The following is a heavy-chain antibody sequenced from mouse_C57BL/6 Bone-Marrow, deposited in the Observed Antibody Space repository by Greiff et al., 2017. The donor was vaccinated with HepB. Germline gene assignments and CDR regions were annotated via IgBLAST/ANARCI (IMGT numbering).Heavy chain of an antibody. V-gene: IGHV5-6*01. CDR2: ISSGGSYT. Sequence: EVQRVESGGDLVKPGGSLKLSCAASGFTFSSYGMSWVRQTPDKRLEWVATISSGGSYTYYPDSVKGRFTISRDNAKNTLYLQMSSLKSEDTAMYYCARHEGLGWYFDVWGTGTKVTVSS. CDR3: ARHEGLGWYFDV. CDR1: GFTFSSYG. J-gene: IGHJ1*03. D-gene: IGHD2-4*01.